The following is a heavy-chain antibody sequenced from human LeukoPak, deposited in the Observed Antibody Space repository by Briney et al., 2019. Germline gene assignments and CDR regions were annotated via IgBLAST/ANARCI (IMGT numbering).Heavy chain of an antibody. J-gene: IGHJ4*02. D-gene: IGHD6-13*01. Sequence: GGSLRLSCAASRFTCSSYAMSWGRQARGKGVEWVSAISGNGVVTYYADSVKGPFTISRDNSKNTLYLQMNSLRAEDTAVYYCAKEGYGSTWNADFDYWGQGTLVIVSS. CDR1: RFTCSSYA. CDR3: AKEGYGSTWNADFDY. V-gene: IGHV3-23*01. CDR2: ISGNGVVT.